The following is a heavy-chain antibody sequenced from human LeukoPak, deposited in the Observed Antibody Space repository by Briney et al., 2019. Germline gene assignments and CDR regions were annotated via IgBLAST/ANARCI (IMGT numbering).Heavy chain of an antibody. J-gene: IGHJ4*02. CDR2: ISGSGGST. V-gene: IGHV3-23*01. D-gene: IGHD3-9*01. CDR1: GFTFSSYA. CDR3: AKGGLRYFDWLPSQFDY. Sequence: GGSLRLSCAASGFTFSSYAMSWVRQAPGKGLEWVSAISGSGGSTYYADSVKGRFTISRDNSKNTLYLQMNSLRAGDTAVYYCAKGGLRYFDWLPSQFDYWGQGTRVTVSS.